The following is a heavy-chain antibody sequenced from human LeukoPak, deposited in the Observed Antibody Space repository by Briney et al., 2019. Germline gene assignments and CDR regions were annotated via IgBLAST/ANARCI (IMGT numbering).Heavy chain of an antibody. V-gene: IGHV4-39*01. CDR2: IYYSGST. CDR3: ARGPNSAAGMTVYFQH. J-gene: IGHJ1*01. Sequence: SETLSLTCTVSGGSISSSSYYWGWIRQPPGKGLEWIGSIYYSGSTYYNPSLKSRVTISVDTSKNQFSLKLNSVTAADTAVYYCARGPNSAAGMTVYFQHWGQGTLVTVSS. D-gene: IGHD6-13*01. CDR1: GGSISSSSYY.